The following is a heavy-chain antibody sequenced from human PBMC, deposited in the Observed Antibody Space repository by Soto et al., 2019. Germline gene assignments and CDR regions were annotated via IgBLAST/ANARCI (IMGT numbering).Heavy chain of an antibody. CDR3: ARGDSTDCSNGVCSFFYNHDMDV. V-gene: IGHV1-2*04. D-gene: IGHD2-8*01. CDR2: INPDSGGT. J-gene: IGHJ6*02. Sequence: ASVKVSCKASGYTFTGYHVHWVRQAPGQGLEWMGSINPDSGGTSTAQKFQGWVTLTTDTSISTASMELTRLTSDDTAIYYCARGDSTDCSNGVCSFFYNHDMDVWGQGTTVTVSS. CDR1: GYTFTGYH.